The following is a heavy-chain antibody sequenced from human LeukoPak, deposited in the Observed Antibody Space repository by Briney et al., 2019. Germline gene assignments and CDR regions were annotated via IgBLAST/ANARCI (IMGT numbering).Heavy chain of an antibody. CDR2: INQDGSAQ. CDR3: ARDVHGGAFDY. CDR1: GFNFSNHA. D-gene: IGHD4-23*01. J-gene: IGHJ4*02. V-gene: IGHV3-7*01. Sequence: GSLKPPWATSGFNFSNHAMSLVRQASGKGPGWVANINQDGSAQNYVDSVKGRFTFSRDNAMNSLFLQMNSLRPEDTAVYFCARDVHGGAFDYWGQGTLVTVSS.